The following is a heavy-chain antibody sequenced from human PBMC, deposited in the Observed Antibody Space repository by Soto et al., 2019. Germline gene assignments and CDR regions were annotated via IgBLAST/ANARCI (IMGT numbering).Heavy chain of an antibody. CDR1: GGSISSGGYY. CDR3: ARNLGATESGAFDI. D-gene: IGHD1-26*01. CDR2: IYYSGST. Sequence: SETLSLTCTVSGGSISSGGYYWSWIRQHPGKGLEWIGYIYYSGSTYYNPSLKSRVTISVDTSKNQFSPKLSSVTAADTAVYYCARNLGATESGAFDIWSQGTMVTVSS. J-gene: IGHJ3*02. V-gene: IGHV4-31*03.